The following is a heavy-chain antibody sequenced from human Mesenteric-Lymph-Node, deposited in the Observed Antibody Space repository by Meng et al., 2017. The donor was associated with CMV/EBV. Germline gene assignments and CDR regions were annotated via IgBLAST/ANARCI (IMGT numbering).Heavy chain of an antibody. CDR3: ATGLGEILTIAAPFDY. Sequence: ASVKVSCKASGYTFTGYYMHWVRQAPGQGLEWMGWINPNSGGTNYAQNFQGRVTMTRDTSISTAYMELSRLRSDDTAVYFCATGLGEILTIAAPFDYWGQGTLVTVSS. J-gene: IGHJ4*02. D-gene: IGHD6-6*01. CDR2: INPNSGGT. CDR1: GYTFTGYY. V-gene: IGHV1-2*02.